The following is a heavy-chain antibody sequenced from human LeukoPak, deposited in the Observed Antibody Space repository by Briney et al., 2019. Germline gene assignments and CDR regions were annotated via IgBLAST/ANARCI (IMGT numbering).Heavy chain of an antibody. CDR2: MNPNSGNT. CDR1: GYTFTSYD. Sequence: SVKVSCKASGYTFTSYDINWVRQATGQGLEGMGWMNPNSGNTGYAQKFQGRVTMTRNTSISTAYMELSSLRSEDTAVYHCARGWGGTDAFDIWGQGTMVTVSS. J-gene: IGHJ3*02. CDR3: ARGWGGTDAFDI. V-gene: IGHV1-8*01. D-gene: IGHD3-16*01.